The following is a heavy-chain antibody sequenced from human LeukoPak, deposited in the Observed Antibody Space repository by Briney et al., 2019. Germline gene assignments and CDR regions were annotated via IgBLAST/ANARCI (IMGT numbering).Heavy chain of an antibody. CDR3: AGRVGATTIDY. D-gene: IGHD1-26*01. J-gene: IGHJ4*02. CDR1: GGSFSGYY. Sequence: PSETLSLTCAVYGGSFSGYYWGWIRQPPGKGLEWIGEINHSGSTNYNPSLKSRVTISLDTSKNQFSLKLSSVTAAVTAVYYCAGRVGATTIDYWGQGTLVTVSS. V-gene: IGHV4-34*01. CDR2: INHSGST.